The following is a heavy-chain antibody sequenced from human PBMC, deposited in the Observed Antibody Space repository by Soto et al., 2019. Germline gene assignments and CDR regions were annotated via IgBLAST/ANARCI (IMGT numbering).Heavy chain of an antibody. CDR3: ADKGCSGGSCPAEYFQH. Sequence: SVKVSCKASGGTFSSYAISWVRQAPGQGLEWMGWINPIFGTTNYAQKFQGRVTMTTDTSTSTAYMELSRLRSDDTAVYYCADKGCSGGSCPAEYFQHWRQGTLVTVS. D-gene: IGHD2-15*01. CDR1: GGTFSSYA. V-gene: IGHV1-69*05. J-gene: IGHJ1*01. CDR2: INPIFGTT.